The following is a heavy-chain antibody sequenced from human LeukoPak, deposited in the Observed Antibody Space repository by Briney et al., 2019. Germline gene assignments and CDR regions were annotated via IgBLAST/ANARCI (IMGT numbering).Heavy chain of an antibody. CDR3: AKDDQHYGDYPGWFDP. Sequence: GGSLRLSCAASGFTFSSYGMHWVRQAPGKGLEWVAVISYDGSNKYYADSVKGRFTISRDNSTNTMYLQMNSLRAEDTAVYYCAKDDQHYGDYPGWFDPWGQGTLVTVSS. V-gene: IGHV3-30*18. J-gene: IGHJ5*02. CDR1: GFTFSSYG. D-gene: IGHD4-17*01. CDR2: ISYDGSNK.